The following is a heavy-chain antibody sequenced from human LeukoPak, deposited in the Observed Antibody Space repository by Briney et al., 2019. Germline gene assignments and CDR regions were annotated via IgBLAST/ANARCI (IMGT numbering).Heavy chain of an antibody. V-gene: IGHV1-18*04. CDR3: ARDIMMVRGVYHHYYGMDV. Sequence: ASVKVSCKASGYTFTSYGISWVRQAPGQGLEWMGWISGYNGNTNYAQKLQGRVTMTTDTSTSTAHMELRSLRSDDTAVYYCARDIMMVRGVYHHYYGMDVWGKGTTVTVSS. CDR2: ISGYNGNT. D-gene: IGHD3-10*01. CDR1: GYTFTSYG. J-gene: IGHJ6*04.